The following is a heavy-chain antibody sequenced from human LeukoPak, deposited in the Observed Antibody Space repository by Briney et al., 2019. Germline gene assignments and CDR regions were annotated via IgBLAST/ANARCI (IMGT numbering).Heavy chain of an antibody. CDR3: ARVYCSSTSCAPDNWFDP. V-gene: IGHV1-69*13. CDR2: IIPIFGTA. Sequence: ASVKVSCKASGGTFSSYAISWVRQAPGQGLEWMGGIIPIFGTANYAKKFQGRVTITADESTSTAYMELSSLRSEDTAVYYCARVYCSSTSCAPDNWFDPWGQGTLVTVSS. CDR1: GGTFSSYA. D-gene: IGHD2-2*01. J-gene: IGHJ5*02.